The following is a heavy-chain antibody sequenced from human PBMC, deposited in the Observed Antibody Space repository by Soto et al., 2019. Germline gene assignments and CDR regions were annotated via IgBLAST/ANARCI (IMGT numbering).Heavy chain of an antibody. CDR3: ARDRCSGGSCSSEY. D-gene: IGHD2-15*01. CDR1: GGSISSYY. CDR2: IYYSGST. Sequence: SETLSLTCTVSGGSISSYYWSWIRQPPGRGLEWIGYIYYSGSTNYNPSLKSRVTISVDTSKNQFSLKLSSVTAADTAVYYCARDRCSGGSCSSEYWGQGTLVTVSS. V-gene: IGHV4-59*01. J-gene: IGHJ4*02.